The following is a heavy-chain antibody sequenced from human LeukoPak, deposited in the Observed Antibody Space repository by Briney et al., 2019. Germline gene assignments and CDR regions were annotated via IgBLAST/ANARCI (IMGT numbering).Heavy chain of an antibody. CDR2: ISSSGGTI. V-gene: IGHV3-48*01. D-gene: IGHD6-13*01. J-gene: IGHJ4*02. CDR3: AKEGSSWYRYYFDY. Sequence: PGGSLRLSCAASGFTFSGYSMHWVRQAPGKGLEWVSYISSSGGTIYYADSVKGRFTISRDNSKNTLYLQMNSLRAEDTAVYYCAKEGSSWYRYYFDYWGQGTLVTVSS. CDR1: GFTFSGYS.